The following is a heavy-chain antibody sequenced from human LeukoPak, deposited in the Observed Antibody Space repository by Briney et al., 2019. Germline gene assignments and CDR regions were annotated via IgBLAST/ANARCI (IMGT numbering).Heavy chain of an antibody. V-gene: IGHV4-39*01. CDR1: GGAISSSSYY. CDR2: IYYSGST. Sequence: PSETLSLTCTVSGGAISSSSYYWGWIRQPPGKGLEWIGIIYYSGSTYYNPSLQSRVTISVDTSKNQFSLKQSSVTAADTAVYYCASYTDAFDIWGQGTMVTVSS. CDR3: ASYTDAFDI. J-gene: IGHJ3*02. D-gene: IGHD3-16*01.